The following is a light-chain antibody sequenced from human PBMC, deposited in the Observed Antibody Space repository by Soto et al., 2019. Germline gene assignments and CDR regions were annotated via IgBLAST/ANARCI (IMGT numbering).Light chain of an antibody. Sequence: DIQMTQSPSSVSASIGDTVTITCRASQDINVYLNWYQQKPGEVPKLLIYSASTLHSGVPSRFTASGSETDFTLTTRSLQPEDFATYYCQHAYVAPYSFGQGTKVDI. CDR1: QDINVY. CDR3: QHAYVAPYS. CDR2: SAS. J-gene: IGKJ2*03. V-gene: IGKV1-39*01.